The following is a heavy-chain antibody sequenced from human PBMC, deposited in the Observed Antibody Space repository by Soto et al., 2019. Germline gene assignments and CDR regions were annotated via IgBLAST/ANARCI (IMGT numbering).Heavy chain of an antibody. J-gene: IGHJ4*02. Sequence: GSLRLSCAASAFTSSIYAMSWVRQAPGKGLEWVSTIGGSGGSSTYYADSVKGRFTIFRDNSKNTLFLQMNSLRAEDTALYYCAKLLGDSVYCPTGYWGQGTLVTVSS. CDR1: AFTSSIYA. D-gene: IGHD3-16*01. CDR2: IGGSGGSST. CDR3: AKLLGDSVYCPTGY. V-gene: IGHV3-23*01.